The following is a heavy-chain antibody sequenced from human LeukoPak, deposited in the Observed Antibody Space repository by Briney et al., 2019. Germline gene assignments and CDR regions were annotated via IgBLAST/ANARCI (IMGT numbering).Heavy chain of an antibody. V-gene: IGHV4-39*01. J-gene: IGHJ4*02. CDR2: MYYSGST. Sequence: SETLSLTCTVFGGSITTSSYDWGWIRQPPGKGLEWIGSMYYSGSTNYNPSLKGRVTISVDTSESQFSLKLSSVTAADTAVYYCARRRRYSSTWCPFDYWGQGTLVTVSS. CDR3: ARRRRYSSTWCPFDY. D-gene: IGHD6-13*01. CDR1: GGSITTSSYD.